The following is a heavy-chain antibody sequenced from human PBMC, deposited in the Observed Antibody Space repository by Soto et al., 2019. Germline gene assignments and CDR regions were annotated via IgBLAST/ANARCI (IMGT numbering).Heavy chain of an antibody. V-gene: IGHV3-23*01. D-gene: IGHD1-1*01. CDR3: EKGPYNWNEPNWFDP. CDR1: GFTFSSYA. Sequence: VGSLRLSCAASGFTFSSYAMSWVRQAPGKGLEWVSAISGSGGSTYYADSVKGRFTISRDNSKNTLYLQMNSLRAEDTAVYYCEKGPYNWNEPNWFDPWGQGTLVTVSS. J-gene: IGHJ5*02. CDR2: ISGSGGST.